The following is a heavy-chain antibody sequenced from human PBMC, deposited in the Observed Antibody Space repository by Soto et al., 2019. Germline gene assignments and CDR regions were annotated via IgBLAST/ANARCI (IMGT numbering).Heavy chain of an antibody. V-gene: IGHV5-51*03. CDR1: GYTFTKYW. J-gene: IGHJ4*02. Sequence: EVQLVQSGAEVKKPGASLNISCKASGYTFTKYWVGWVRQVPGKGLEWMGIIYPGDSDTRYSPSFQGQVTISADKSTSTAYLQLSSLKASDSATYYCARRDMLTGYVYFDYWGQGALVTVSS. CDR3: ARRDMLTGYVYFDY. D-gene: IGHD3-9*01. CDR2: IYPGDSDT.